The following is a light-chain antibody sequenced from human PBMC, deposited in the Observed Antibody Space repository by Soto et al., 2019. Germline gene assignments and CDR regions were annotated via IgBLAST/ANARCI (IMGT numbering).Light chain of an antibody. Sequence: EIVLTQSPATLSLSPGERATLSCRASQSVSSYLAWYQQKPGQAPMLLIYDASNRATGITARFRGSGSGTDFTLTRSSIAAEDFEVYCCQQRSKWPPLYTYSQGNKLEIK. CDR3: QQRSKWPPLYT. CDR2: DAS. V-gene: IGKV3-11*01. CDR1: QSVSSY. J-gene: IGKJ2*01.